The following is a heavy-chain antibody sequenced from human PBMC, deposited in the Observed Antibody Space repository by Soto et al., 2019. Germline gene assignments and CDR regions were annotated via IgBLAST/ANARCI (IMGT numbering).Heavy chain of an antibody. D-gene: IGHD3-3*01. V-gene: IGHV4-34*01. J-gene: IGHJ5*02. CDR2: INHSRNT. Sequence: PSETLSLTCAVYGSSFTGYYWRWIRQPPGKGLEWIGEINHSRNTKYNPSLRSRLTISVDTSKDQFSLKLTSGTAADTAVYYCARGIYDFWSSYDTWFDPWGQGTLVTVSS. CDR1: GSSFTGYY. CDR3: ARGIYDFWSSYDTWFDP.